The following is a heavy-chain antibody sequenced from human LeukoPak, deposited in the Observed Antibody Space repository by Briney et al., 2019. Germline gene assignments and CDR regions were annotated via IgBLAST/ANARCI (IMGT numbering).Heavy chain of an antibody. CDR2: IYYSGST. Sequence: SDTLSLTCTVSGGSISSSSYYWGWIRQPPAKGLEWIGSIYYSGSTYYNPSLKSRVTISVDTSKNQFSLKLSSVTAADTAVYYCARRIAAAGTFDCWGQGTLVTVSS. CDR1: GGSISSSSYY. J-gene: IGHJ4*02. V-gene: IGHV4-39*01. D-gene: IGHD6-13*01. CDR3: ARRIAAAGTFDC.